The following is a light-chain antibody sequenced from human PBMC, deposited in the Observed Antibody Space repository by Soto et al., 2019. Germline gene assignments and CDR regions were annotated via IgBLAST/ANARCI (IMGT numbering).Light chain of an antibody. CDR1: SSDVGGYDF. CDR2: QVT. Sequence: QSALTQPASVSGSPGQSINLSCTGTSSDVGGYDFVSWYQQYPGKAPKLIIYQVTQRPSGVSPRFSASKSGNTASLRISGLQTEDEADYYCAAWDDSLSGRVFGGGTKLTVL. J-gene: IGLJ3*02. V-gene: IGLV2-23*02. CDR3: AAWDDSLSGRV.